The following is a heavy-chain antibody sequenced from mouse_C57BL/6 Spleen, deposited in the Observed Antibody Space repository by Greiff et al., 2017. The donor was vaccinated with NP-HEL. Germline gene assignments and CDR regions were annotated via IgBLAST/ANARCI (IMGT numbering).Heavy chain of an antibody. V-gene: IGHV1-74*01. D-gene: IGHD2-4*01. J-gene: IGHJ3*01. Sequence: VQLQQPGAELVKPGASVKVSCKASGYTFTSYWMHWVKQRPGQGLEWIGRIHPSDSDTNYNQKFKGKATLTVDKSSSTAYMQLSSLTSEDSAVYYCARIYYDYDGAYWGQGTLVTVSA. CDR3: ARIYYDYDGAY. CDR2: IHPSDSDT. CDR1: GYTFTSYW.